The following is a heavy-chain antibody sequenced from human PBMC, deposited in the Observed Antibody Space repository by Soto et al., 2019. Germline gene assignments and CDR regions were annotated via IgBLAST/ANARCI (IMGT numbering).Heavy chain of an antibody. D-gene: IGHD6-13*01. CDR2: ISGSGGST. CDR3: AKDRGTYSSSWYPQDY. Sequence: EVQLLESGGGLVQPGGSLRLSCAASGFTFSSYAMSWVRQAPGKGLEWVSAISGSGGSTYYADSVKGRFTISRDNSKNTLYLQMNSLRAEDTAVYYCAKDRGTYSSSWYPQDYWGQGTLVTVSS. V-gene: IGHV3-23*01. CDR1: GFTFSSYA. J-gene: IGHJ4*02.